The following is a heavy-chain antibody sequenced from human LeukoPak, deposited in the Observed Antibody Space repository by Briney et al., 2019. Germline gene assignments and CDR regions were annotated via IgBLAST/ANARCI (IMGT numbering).Heavy chain of an antibody. CDR1: GDTFTGYY. CDR2: INPNSGGT. Sequence: ASVKVSCKASGDTFTGYYMHWVRQAPGQGLEWMGWINPNSGGTNYAQKFQGRVTMTRDTSISTAYMELSRLRSDDTAVYYCARDSSLVSSGYDYWGQGTLVTVSS. CDR3: ARDSSLVSSGYDY. V-gene: IGHV1-2*02. D-gene: IGHD3-22*01. J-gene: IGHJ4*02.